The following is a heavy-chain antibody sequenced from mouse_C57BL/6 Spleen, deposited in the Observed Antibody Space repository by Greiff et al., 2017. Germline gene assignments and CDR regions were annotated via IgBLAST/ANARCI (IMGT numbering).Heavy chain of an antibody. D-gene: IGHD1-1*01. Sequence: EVKLLESGPGLVKPSQSLSLTCSVTGYSITSGYYWNWIRQFPGNKLEWMGYISYDGSNNYNPSLKNRISITRDTSKNQFFLKLNSVTTEDTATYYCARLITTVVADYYAMDYWGQGTSVTVSS. CDR1: GYSITSGYY. J-gene: IGHJ4*01. V-gene: IGHV3-6*01. CDR3: ARLITTVVADYYAMDY. CDR2: ISYDGSN.